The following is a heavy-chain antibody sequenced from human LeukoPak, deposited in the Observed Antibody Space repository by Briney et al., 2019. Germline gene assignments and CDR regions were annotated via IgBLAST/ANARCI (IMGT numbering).Heavy chain of an antibody. V-gene: IGHV1-18*04. J-gene: IGHJ4*02. CDR2: ISAYNGNT. CDR1: GYTFTGYY. Sequence: ASVKVSCKASGYTFTGYYMHWVRQAPGQGLEWMGWISAYNGNTNYAQKLQGRVTMTTDTSTSTAYMELRSLRSDDTAVYYCARDYDILTGYPYFDYWGQGTLVTVSS. CDR3: ARDYDILTGYPYFDY. D-gene: IGHD3-9*01.